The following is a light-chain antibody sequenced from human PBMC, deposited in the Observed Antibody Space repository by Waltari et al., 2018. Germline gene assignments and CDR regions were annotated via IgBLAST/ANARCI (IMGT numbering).Light chain of an antibody. CDR2: DFS. Sequence: QSALTQPASVSGSPGQSISISCTGTSIDICPYDFVSWYQQQPGKAPKIMIYDFSHRPSGVSNRFSGSKSGNTASLIISGLQSEDEGDYYCSSYSGTNTRVIFGGGTKLTVL. V-gene: IGLV2-14*03. J-gene: IGLJ2*01. CDR3: SSYSGTNTRVI. CDR1: SIDICPYDF.